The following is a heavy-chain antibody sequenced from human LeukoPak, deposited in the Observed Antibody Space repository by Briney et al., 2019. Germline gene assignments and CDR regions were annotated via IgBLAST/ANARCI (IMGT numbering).Heavy chain of an antibody. V-gene: IGHV3-48*03. CDR2: ISRSGSTK. CDR1: GFAFISSE. J-gene: IGHJ6*03. D-gene: IGHD2-15*01. Sequence: GGSLRLSCAASGFAFISSEMKWVRQAPGKGLEWVSSISRSGSTKYYADSVKGRFTISRDNAKNSLFLQMNSLRAEDTAVYYCARVLRYCSGGNCYSGGLGYMDVWGKGTTVTISS. CDR3: ARVLRYCSGGNCYSGGLGYMDV.